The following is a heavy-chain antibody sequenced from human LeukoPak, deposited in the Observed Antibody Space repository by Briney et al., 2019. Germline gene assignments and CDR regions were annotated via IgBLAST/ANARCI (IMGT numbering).Heavy chain of an antibody. CDR3: ARHVSGTWNSFDY. D-gene: IGHD1-1*01. J-gene: IGHJ4*02. V-gene: IGHV5-51*01. Sequence: GESLKISCKGSGYSFTTYWIGWVRQMPGKGLEWIGTIYPGDSDTRYSPSFQGQVTISADKSINTAYVQWSSLKASDAAMYYCARHVSGTWNSFDYWGRGTLVTVS. CDR2: IYPGDSDT. CDR1: GYSFTTYW.